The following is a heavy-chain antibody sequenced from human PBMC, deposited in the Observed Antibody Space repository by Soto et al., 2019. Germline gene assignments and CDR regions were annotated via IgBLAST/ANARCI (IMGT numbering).Heavy chain of an antibody. CDR3: AKSNWFDP. CDR1: GFTFSDYW. CDR2: IDSDGSST. Sequence: GGSLRLSCAASGFTFSDYWMNWVRQAPGKGLVWVSRIDSDGSSTSYADSVKGRSTISRDNAKNTLYLQMNSLRAEDTAVYYCAKSNWFDPWGQGSLVTVAS. V-gene: IGHV3-74*01. J-gene: IGHJ5*02.